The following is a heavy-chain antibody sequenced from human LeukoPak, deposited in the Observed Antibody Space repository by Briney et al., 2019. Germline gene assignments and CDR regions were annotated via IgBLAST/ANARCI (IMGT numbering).Heavy chain of an antibody. CDR3: ASMPAAGTPYYYYYYMDV. CDR2: IYHSGST. J-gene: IGHJ6*03. D-gene: IGHD6-13*01. CDR1: GYSISSGYH. V-gene: IGHV4-38-2*02. Sequence: SETLSLTCTVSGYSISSGYHWGWIRQPPGKGLEWIGSIYHSGSTYYNPSLKSRVTISVDTSKNQFSLKLSSVTAADTAVYYCASMPAAGTPYYYYYYMDVWGKGTTVTVSS.